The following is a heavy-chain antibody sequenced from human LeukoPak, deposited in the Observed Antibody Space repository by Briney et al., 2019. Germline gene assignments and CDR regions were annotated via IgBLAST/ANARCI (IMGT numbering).Heavy chain of an antibody. Sequence: PGRSLRLSCAASGSTFSSYAMHWVRQAPGKGLEWVAIISYDGINKYYANSVKGRFTISRDNSKNTLYLQMNSLRAEDTAVYYCARDSDSWYFDYWGQGTLVTVSS. V-gene: IGHV3-30*04. CDR1: GSTFSSYA. CDR2: ISYDGINK. CDR3: ARDSDSWYFDY. D-gene: IGHD6-13*01. J-gene: IGHJ4*02.